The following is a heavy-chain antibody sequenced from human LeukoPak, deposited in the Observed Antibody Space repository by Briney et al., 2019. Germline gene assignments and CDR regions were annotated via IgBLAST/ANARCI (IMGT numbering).Heavy chain of an antibody. CDR3: AKVQDGSGSRHKVYYYGMDV. Sequence: GGSLRLSCAASGFTFSSYAMSWVRQAPGKGLEWVSAISGSGGSTYYADSVKGRFTISRDNSKNTLYLQMNSLRAEDTAVYYCAKVQDGSGSRHKVYYYGMDVWGQGTTVTVSS. CDR2: ISGSGGST. J-gene: IGHJ6*02. V-gene: IGHV3-23*01. D-gene: IGHD3-10*01. CDR1: GFTFSSYA.